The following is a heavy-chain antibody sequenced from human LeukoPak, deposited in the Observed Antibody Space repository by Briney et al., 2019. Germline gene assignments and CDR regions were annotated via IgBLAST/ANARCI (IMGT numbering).Heavy chain of an antibody. CDR3: AKGHCSGGSCYWAGDY. CDR2: ISGSGGST. J-gene: IGHJ4*02. V-gene: IGHV3-23*01. D-gene: IGHD2-15*01. Sequence: GGSLRLSCAASGSTFSSYAMSWVRQAPGKGLEWVSAISGSGGSTYYADSVKGRFTISRDNSKNTLYLQMNSLRAEDTAVYYCAKGHCSGGSCYWAGDYWGQGTLVTVSS. CDR1: GSTFSSYA.